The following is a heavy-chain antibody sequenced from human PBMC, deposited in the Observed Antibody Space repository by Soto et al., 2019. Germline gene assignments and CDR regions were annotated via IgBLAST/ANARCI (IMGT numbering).Heavy chain of an antibody. CDR2: IYYSGST. Sequence: SETLSLTCTVSGGSISSYYWSWIRQPPGKGLEWIGYIYYSGSTNYNPSLKSRVTISVDTSKNQFSLKLSSVTAADTAVYYCAREAGITMVRGECDYWGQGTLVTVS. J-gene: IGHJ4*02. CDR3: AREAGITMVRGECDY. CDR1: GGSISSYY. D-gene: IGHD3-10*01. V-gene: IGHV4-59*01.